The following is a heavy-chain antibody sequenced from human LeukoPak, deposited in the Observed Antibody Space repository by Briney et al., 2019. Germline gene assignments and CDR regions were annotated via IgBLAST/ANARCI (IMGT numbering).Heavy chain of an antibody. D-gene: IGHD3-3*01. V-gene: IGHV4-38-2*02. CDR2: IYHSGST. J-gene: IGHJ4*02. CDR3: ARGKEGFLEWLAFDY. CDR1: GYSINSGYY. Sequence: SETLSLTCTVSGYSINSGYYWGWIRQPPGKGLEWIGSIYHSGSTYYNPSLKSRVTISVDTSKNQFSLKLSSVTAADTAVYYCARGKEGFLEWLAFDYWGQGTLVTVSS.